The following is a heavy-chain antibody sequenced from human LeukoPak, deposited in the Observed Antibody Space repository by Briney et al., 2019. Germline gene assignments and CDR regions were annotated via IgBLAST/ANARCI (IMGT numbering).Heavy chain of an antibody. CDR3: AREPNYGDILTPSDY. V-gene: IGHV3-66*01. CDR1: GFTVSSNY. Sequence: GGSLRLSCAASGFTVSSNYMSWVRQAPGKGLEWVSVIYSGGSAYYADSVKGRFTISRDNSKNTLYLQMNSLRAEDTAVYYCAREPNYGDILTPSDYWGQGTLVTVSS. J-gene: IGHJ4*02. D-gene: IGHD3-9*01. CDR2: IYSGGSA.